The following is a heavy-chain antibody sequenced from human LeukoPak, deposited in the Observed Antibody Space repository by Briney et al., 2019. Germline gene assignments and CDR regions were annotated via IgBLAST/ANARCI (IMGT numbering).Heavy chain of an antibody. Sequence: SETLSLTCTVSGGSISSYYWSWIRQPPGKGLEWIGYIYYSGSTNYNPSLKSRVTISVDTSKNQFSLKLSSVTAADTAVYYCARGDGYNLYWGQGTLVTVSS. J-gene: IGHJ4*02. CDR1: GGSISSYY. D-gene: IGHD5-24*01. CDR3: ARGDGYNLY. CDR2: IYYSGST. V-gene: IGHV4-59*12.